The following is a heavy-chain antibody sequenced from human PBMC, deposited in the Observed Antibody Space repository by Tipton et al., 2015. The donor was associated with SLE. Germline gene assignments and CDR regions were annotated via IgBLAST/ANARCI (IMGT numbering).Heavy chain of an antibody. CDR1: TGSISSSRYY. D-gene: IGHD2/OR15-2a*01. J-gene: IGHJ6*03. CDR3: ARGLKNSNYYYYYYMDV. V-gene: IGHV4-39*07. Sequence: TLSLTCTVSTGSISSSRYYWSWIRQPPGKGLEWIGEINHSGSTSYNPSLKSRVTISVDTSRNQFSLKLSSVTAADTAVYYCARGLKNSNYYYYYYMDVWGKGTTVTVSS. CDR2: INHSGST.